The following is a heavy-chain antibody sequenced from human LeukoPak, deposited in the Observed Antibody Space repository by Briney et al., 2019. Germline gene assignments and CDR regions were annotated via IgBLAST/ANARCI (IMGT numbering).Heavy chain of an antibody. CDR3: ARDRQGYSTSYYYYYGMDV. V-gene: IGHV1-18*01. CDR1: GYTFTSYG. Sequence: ASVEVSCKASGYTFTSYGISWVRQAPGQGLEWMGWISAYNGNTNYAQKLQGRVTMTTDTSTSTAYMELRSLRSDDTAVYYCARDRQGYSTSYYYYYGMDVWGQGTTVTVSS. D-gene: IGHD6-13*01. J-gene: IGHJ6*02. CDR2: ISAYNGNT.